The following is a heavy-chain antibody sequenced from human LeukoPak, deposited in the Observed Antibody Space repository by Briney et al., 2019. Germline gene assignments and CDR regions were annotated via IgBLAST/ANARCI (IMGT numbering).Heavy chain of an antibody. CDR3: AKGGLAEYFQF. J-gene: IGHJ1*01. CDR1: GSSISSSTW. CDR2: IYHSGST. Sequence: SGTLSLTCAVSGSSISSSTWWSWVRQPPGKGLEWIGEIYHSGSTNYNPSLKSRVTISVDKSKNQFSLKLSSVTAVDTAVYYCAKGGLAEYFQFWGQGTLVTVSS. D-gene: IGHD2-15*01. V-gene: IGHV4-4*02.